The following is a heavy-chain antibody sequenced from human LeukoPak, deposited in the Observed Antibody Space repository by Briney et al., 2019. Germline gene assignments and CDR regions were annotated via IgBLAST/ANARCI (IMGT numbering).Heavy chain of an antibody. CDR1: GGSISSYY. V-gene: IGHV4-59*01. D-gene: IGHD3-22*01. J-gene: IGHJ4*02. CDR2: IYYSGST. Sequence: SETLSLTCTVSGGSISSYYWSWIRQPPGKGLEWIGYIYYSGSTNYNPSLKSRVPISVDTSKNQFSLKLSSVTAADTAVYYCAITKGYDSSGYYYFDYWVQGTLVTVSS. CDR3: AITKGYDSSGYYYFDY.